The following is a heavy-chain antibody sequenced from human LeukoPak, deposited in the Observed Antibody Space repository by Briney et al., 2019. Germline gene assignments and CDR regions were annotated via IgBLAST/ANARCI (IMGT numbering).Heavy chain of an antibody. Sequence: ASVKVSCKASGYTFSSYGISWVRQAPGQGLEWMGWISAYNGNTNYAQKLQGRVTMTTDTSTSTAYMELRSLRSDDTAVYYCARDPRAIRYYYYGMDVWGQGTTVTVS. V-gene: IGHV1-18*01. J-gene: IGHJ6*02. CDR1: GYTFSSYG. CDR3: ARDPRAIRYYYYGMDV. CDR2: ISAYNGNT. D-gene: IGHD5-24*01.